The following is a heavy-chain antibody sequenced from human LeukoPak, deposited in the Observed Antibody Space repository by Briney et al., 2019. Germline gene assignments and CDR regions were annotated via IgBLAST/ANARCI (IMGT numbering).Heavy chain of an antibody. V-gene: IGHV4-31*03. CDR1: GGSISSGGYY. D-gene: IGHD2-15*01. CDR3: ARGFCSGGSCYSGSGFDP. Sequence: SETLSLTCSVSGGSISSGGYYWSWIRQHPGKGLEWIGYIYYSGSTYYNPSLKSRVTISVDTSKNQFSLKLSSVTAADTAVYYCARGFCSGGSCYSGSGFDPWGQGTLVTVSS. J-gene: IGHJ5*02. CDR2: IYYSGST.